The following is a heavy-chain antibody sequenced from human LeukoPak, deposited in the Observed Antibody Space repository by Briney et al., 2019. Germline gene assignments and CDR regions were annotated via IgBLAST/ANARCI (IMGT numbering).Heavy chain of an antibody. Sequence: PGGSLRLSCAVSGFTIRSYVMSWVRQAPGKGLEWVSGIRGSGGTTYYADSVKGRVTISRDNSKNPLSLQMNSRRDEDTAVYYCAARSGDLPYYLDYWGQGTLVTVSS. CDR1: GFTIRSYV. CDR2: IRGSGGTT. D-gene: IGHD3-16*02. V-gene: IGHV3-23*01. CDR3: AARSGDLPYYLDY. J-gene: IGHJ4*02.